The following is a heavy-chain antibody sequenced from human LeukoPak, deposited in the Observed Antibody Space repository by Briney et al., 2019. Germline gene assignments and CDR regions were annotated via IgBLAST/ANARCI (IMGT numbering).Heavy chain of an antibody. Sequence: SETLSLTCSVSGGSISSLYWSWIRQPPGKGLEWIGYIYYTGSTNYNPSLKSRVTMFVDMSKNQFSLRLSSVTAADTAVYYCAREDTAMAIDYWGQGTLVTVSS. J-gene: IGHJ4*02. V-gene: IGHV4-59*08. CDR1: GGSISSLY. CDR2: IYYTGST. CDR3: AREDTAMAIDY. D-gene: IGHD5-18*01.